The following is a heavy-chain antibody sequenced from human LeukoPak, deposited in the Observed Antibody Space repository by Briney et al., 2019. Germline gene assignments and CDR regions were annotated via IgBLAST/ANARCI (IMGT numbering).Heavy chain of an antibody. D-gene: IGHD5-24*01. Sequence: ASVKVSCKAPGYTLIDYYVHWVRQASGQGVQWMGLINHSTGATHILQKFQGRVTMTRDTSSTTVYMELARLSFDDTAVDYCARGKRFFYFEYWGQGTLVSVSS. J-gene: IGHJ4*02. CDR1: GYTLIDYY. CDR3: ARGKRFFYFEY. CDR2: INHSTGAT. V-gene: IGHV1-2*06.